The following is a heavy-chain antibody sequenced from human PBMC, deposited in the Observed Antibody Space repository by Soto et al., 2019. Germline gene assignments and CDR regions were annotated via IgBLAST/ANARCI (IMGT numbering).Heavy chain of an antibody. CDR2: INPSGGST. CDR1: GYTFTSYY. Sequence: ASVKVSCKASGYTFTSYYMHWVRQAPGQGLEWMGIINPSGGSTSYAQKFQGRVTMTRDTSTSTVYMELSSLRAEDTAVYYCTRDIPRTSFDLWGQGTLVTVSS. V-gene: IGHV1-46*01. CDR3: TRDIPRTSFDL. J-gene: IGHJ4*02.